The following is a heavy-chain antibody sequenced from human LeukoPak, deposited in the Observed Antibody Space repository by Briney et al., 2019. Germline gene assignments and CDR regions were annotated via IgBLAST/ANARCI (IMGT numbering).Heavy chain of an antibody. CDR3: ARAYSGYDYY. J-gene: IGHJ4*02. V-gene: IGHV4-34*01. D-gene: IGHD5-12*01. CDR1: GGSFSGYY. CDR2: INHSGST. Sequence: SETLSLTCAVYGGSFSGYYWSWIRQPPGKGLEWIGEINHSGSTNYNPSLKSRVTISVDTSKNQFSLKLSSVTAADTAVYYCARAYSGYDYYWGQGTLVTVSS.